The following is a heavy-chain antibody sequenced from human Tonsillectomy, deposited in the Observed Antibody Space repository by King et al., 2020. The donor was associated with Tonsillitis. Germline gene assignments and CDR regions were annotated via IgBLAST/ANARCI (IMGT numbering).Heavy chain of an antibody. CDR3: ARVSVVWGIYYYSYYMDV. J-gene: IGHJ6*03. CDR1: GFTFSSFE. D-gene: IGHD3-10*01. CDR2: IISGGTTI. Sequence: EVQLVESGGDLVQPGGSLTLSCAASGFTFSSFEMNWVRQAPGKGLEWVSYIISGGTTIYYADSVKGRFTISRDNAKNLLYLQMNSLRAEDTAVYYCARVSVVWGIYYYSYYMDVWGKGTTVTVSS. V-gene: IGHV3-48*03.